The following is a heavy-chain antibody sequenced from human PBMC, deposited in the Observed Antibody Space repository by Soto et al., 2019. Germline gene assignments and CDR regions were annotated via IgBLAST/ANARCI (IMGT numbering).Heavy chain of an antibody. D-gene: IGHD4-17*01. CDR3: ARWIDNGYFDY. V-gene: IGHV1-3*01. CDR1: GFSFTSYS. Sequence: QGQLVQSGAEVKKPGASVKVSCGTSGFSFTSYSFHWVRQAPAQGLQWMGWINAGRGKTKYSQQFQGRVTFTWDTSANTVYMELSRLTSEDTSVFYCARWIDNGYFDYWGQGTLDTVSA. CDR2: INAGRGKT. J-gene: IGHJ4*02.